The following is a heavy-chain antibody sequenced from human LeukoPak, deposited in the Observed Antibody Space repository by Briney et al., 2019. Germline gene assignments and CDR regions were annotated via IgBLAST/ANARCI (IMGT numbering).Heavy chain of an antibody. CDR2: ISYDGSNK. D-gene: IGHD6-13*01. CDR3: AKEYSSSWYYYYYGMDV. Sequence: GGSLRLSCAASGFTFSDYYMSWIRQAPGKGLEWVAVISYDGSNKYYADSVKGRFTISRDNSKNTLYLQMNSLRAEDTAVYYCAKEYSSSWYYYYYGMDVWGQGTTVTVSS. V-gene: IGHV3-30*18. J-gene: IGHJ6*02. CDR1: GFTFSDYY.